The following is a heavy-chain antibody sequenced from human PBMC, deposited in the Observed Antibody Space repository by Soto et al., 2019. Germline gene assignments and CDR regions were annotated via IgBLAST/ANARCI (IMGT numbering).Heavy chain of an antibody. CDR2: IYHSGST. CDR3: AREEATAMYYFDY. V-gene: IGHV4-38-2*02. CDR1: GYSISSGYY. D-gene: IGHD2-21*02. Sequence: SETLSLTCTVSGYSISSGYYWGWIRQPPGKGLEWIGSIYHSGSTYYNPSLKSRVTISVDTSKNQFSLKLSSVTAADTAVYYCAREEATAMYYFDYWGQGTLVTVSS. J-gene: IGHJ4*02.